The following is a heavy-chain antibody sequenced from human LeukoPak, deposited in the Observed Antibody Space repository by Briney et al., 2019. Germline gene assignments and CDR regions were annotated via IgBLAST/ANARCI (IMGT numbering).Heavy chain of an antibody. D-gene: IGHD6-19*01. CDR1: GGSFSGYY. J-gene: IGHJ4*02. CDR3: ARGRTDSSGWYPPGY. V-gene: IGHV4-34*01. CDR2: INHSGST. Sequence: NPSETLSLTCAVYGGSFSGYYWSWIRQPPGKGLEWIGEINHSGSTNYNPSLKSRVTISVDTSKNQFSLKLSSVTAADTAVYYCARGRTDSSGWYPPGYWGQGTLVTVSS.